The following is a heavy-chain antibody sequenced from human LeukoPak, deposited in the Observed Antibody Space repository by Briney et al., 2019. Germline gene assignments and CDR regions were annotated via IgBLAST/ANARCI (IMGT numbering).Heavy chain of an antibody. J-gene: IGHJ4*02. Sequence: GGSLRLSCAASGFTFSNAWMSWVRQAPGKGLVWVSRINSDRSSTSYADSVKGRYTISRDNAKNTLYLQMNSLRAEDTAVYYCAREIGSSPLIDYWGQGTLVTVSS. V-gene: IGHV3-74*01. CDR2: INSDRSST. D-gene: IGHD6-13*01. CDR1: GFTFSNAW. CDR3: AREIGSSPLIDY.